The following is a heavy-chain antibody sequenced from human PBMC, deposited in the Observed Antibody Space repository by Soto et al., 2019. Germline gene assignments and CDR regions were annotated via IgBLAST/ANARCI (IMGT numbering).Heavy chain of an antibody. CDR3: VKFRGRAYPYYYMDV. D-gene: IGHD3-10*01. V-gene: IGHV3-23*01. CDR1: GFTFSTYG. J-gene: IGHJ6*03. Sequence: GGSLRLSCVTSGFTFSTYGMTWVRQAPGKGLEWVSYGGSGGSRYYAESVKGRFTISRDNSKNILSLEMNSLRAEDTATYYCVKFRGRAYPYYYMDVWGKGTTVTVSS. CDR2: GGSGGSR.